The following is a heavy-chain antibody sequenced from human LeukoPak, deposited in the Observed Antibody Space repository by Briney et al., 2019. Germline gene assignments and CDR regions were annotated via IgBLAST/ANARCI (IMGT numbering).Heavy chain of an antibody. CDR2: ISANGGRT. Sequence: GGSLRLSCAASGLTFSGYVMSWARQAPGKGLEWVAAISANGGRTYYTESVKGHFTISRGNSKNTLYLQMNSLRADDTAVYYCAKGPERRGFCSGSACYSDCWGQGTLVTVSS. CDR1: GLTFSGYV. J-gene: IGHJ4*02. V-gene: IGHV3-23*01. CDR3: AKGPERRGFCSGSACYSDC. D-gene: IGHD2-8*02.